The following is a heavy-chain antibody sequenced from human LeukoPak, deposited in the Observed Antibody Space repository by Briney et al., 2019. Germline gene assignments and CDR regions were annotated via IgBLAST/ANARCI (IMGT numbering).Heavy chain of an antibody. J-gene: IGHJ5*02. D-gene: IGHD3-16*01. V-gene: IGHV4-39*07. CDR1: GGSISSSSYY. Sequence: SETLSLTCTVSGGSISSSSYYWGWIRQPPGKGLEWIGSIYYSGSTYCNPSLKSRVTISVDTSKNQFSLKLSSVTAADTAVYYCAREEVPGGSRWPPWFDPWGQGTLVTVSS. CDR2: IYYSGST. CDR3: AREEVPGGSRWPPWFDP.